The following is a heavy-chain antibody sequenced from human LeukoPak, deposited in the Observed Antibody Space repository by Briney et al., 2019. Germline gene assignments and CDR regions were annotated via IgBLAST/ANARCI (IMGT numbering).Heavy chain of an antibody. CDR2: ISSSSSYI. V-gene: IGHV3-21*01. CDR1: GFTFSSYA. CDR3: ASNPSTIFGVVTPNPP. D-gene: IGHD3-3*01. Sequence: GGSLRLSCAASGFTFSSYAMSWVRQAPGKGLEWVLSISSSSSYIYYADSVKGRFTISRDNAKNSLYLQMNSLRAEDTAVYYCASNPSTIFGVVTPNPPWGQGTLVTVSS. J-gene: IGHJ5*02.